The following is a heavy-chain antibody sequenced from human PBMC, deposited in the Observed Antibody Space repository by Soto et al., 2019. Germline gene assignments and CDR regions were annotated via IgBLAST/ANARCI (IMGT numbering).Heavy chain of an antibody. CDR2: IIPIFGKV. CDR1: GGTFRTYA. J-gene: IGHJ6*02. CDR3: AKGAVAGTPTSYYYYGMDV. Sequence: QVQLLQSGAEVKKPGSSVRVSCEASGGTFRTYAISWVRQAPGQGLEWMGEIIPIFGKVNYAQKFQGRVTITADAATTAVYMDRRSLNSEDTAVYYCAKGAVAGTPTSYYYYGMDVWGQGTTVTVS. D-gene: IGHD6-19*01. V-gene: IGHV1-69*12.